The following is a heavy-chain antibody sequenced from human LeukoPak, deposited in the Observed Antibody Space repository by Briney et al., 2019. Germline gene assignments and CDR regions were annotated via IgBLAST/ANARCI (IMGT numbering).Heavy chain of an antibody. J-gene: IGHJ4*02. V-gene: IGHV3-48*01. CDR3: ARDHCSSTSCLIHYFDY. D-gene: IGHD2-2*01. Sequence: PGGSLRLSCAASGFTFSSYSMNWVRQAPGKGLEWVSYITSSSSTIYYADSVKGRFTISRDNAKNSLYLQMNSLRAEDTAVYYCARDHCSSTSCLIHYFDYWGQGTLVTVSS. CDR1: GFTFSSYS. CDR2: ITSSSSTI.